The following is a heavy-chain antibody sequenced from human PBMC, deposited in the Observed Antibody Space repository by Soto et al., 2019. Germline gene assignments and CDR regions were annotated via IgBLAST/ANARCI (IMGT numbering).Heavy chain of an antibody. CDR3: ARRGYCSSTSCYAWFDP. D-gene: IGHD2-2*01. J-gene: IGHJ5*02. Sequence: SETLSLTCAVYGGSFSGYYWSWIRQPPGKGLEWIGEINHSGSTNYNPSLKSRVTISVDTSKNQLSLKLSSVTAADTAVYYCARRGYCSSTSCYAWFDPWGQGTLVTVSS. CDR2: INHSGST. V-gene: IGHV4-34*01. CDR1: GGSFSGYY.